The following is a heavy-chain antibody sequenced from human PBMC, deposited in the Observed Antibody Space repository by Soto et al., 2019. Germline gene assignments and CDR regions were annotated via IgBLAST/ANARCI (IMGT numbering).Heavy chain of an antibody. CDR1: GGSISSYY. CDR2: IYYSGNT. CDR3: ARESRQYSRMNWFDP. V-gene: IGHV4-59*06. J-gene: IGHJ5*02. Sequence: SETLSLTCTVSGGSISSYYWSWIRQPAGKGLEWIGYIYYSGNTYYNPSLKSRVTISVDTSKNQFSLKLSSVTAADTAVYYCARESRQYSRMNWFDPWGQGTLVTVSS. D-gene: IGHD2-21*01.